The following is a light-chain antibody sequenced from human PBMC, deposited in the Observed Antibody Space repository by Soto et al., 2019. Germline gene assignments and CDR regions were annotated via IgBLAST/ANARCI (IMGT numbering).Light chain of an antibody. J-gene: IGLJ1*01. CDR1: SSTVGGFNV. CDR3: CSYLGETTYV. V-gene: IGLV2-23*01. CDR2: EGI. Sequence: QSVLTQPASVSGSPGQSITISCTGTSSTVGGFNVVSWYQQHPGKAPKVIIYEGIKRPSGVSNRFSGPNSGSTASLTISGPHPEAEDAHHCCSYLGETTYVFGTGTKVT.